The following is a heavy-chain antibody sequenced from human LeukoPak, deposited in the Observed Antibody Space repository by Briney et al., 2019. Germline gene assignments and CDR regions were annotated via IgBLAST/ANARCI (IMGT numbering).Heavy chain of an antibody. CDR1: GLTFSSYA. V-gene: IGHV3-23*01. D-gene: IGHD5-18*01. CDR3: AKGDTYFDY. CDR2: IGGSGGST. Sequence: PGGSLTLSCSASGLTFSSYATSWVGPAPGKGLEWVSAIGGSGGSTYYADSVKGRFTISRDNSKNTLYLQMNSLRAEDTAVYYCAKGDTYFDYWGQGTLVTVSS. J-gene: IGHJ4*01.